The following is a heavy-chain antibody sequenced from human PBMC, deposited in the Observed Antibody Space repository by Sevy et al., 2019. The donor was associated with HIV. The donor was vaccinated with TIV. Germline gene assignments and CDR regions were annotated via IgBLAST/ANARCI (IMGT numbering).Heavy chain of an antibody. J-gene: IGHJ5*02. D-gene: IGHD3-22*01. V-gene: IGHV3-48*03. CDR1: GFTFSSYE. CDR2: ISSSGTTI. Sequence: GGSLRLSCEASGFTFSSYEMNWVRQAPGQGLEWVSYISSSGTTIKYADSVKGRFTISRDNAKNPLYMQMNSLRAEDTAVYYCARVDANYDKGFDPWGQGTLVNVSS. CDR3: ARVDANYDKGFDP.